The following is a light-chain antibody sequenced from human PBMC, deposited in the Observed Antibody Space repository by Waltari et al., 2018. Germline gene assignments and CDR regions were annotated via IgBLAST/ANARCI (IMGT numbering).Light chain of an antibody. J-gene: IGLJ3*02. V-gene: IGLV2-14*01. CDR2: HVS. CDR3: SSYTSSSTVV. Sequence: QSALTQPASVSGSPGQSITISCTGTSSDVGCYNYVSWFQQHPGKAPKLMIYHVSNRPSGVSNRFSGSKSGNTASLTISGLQAEDEADYYCSSYTSSSTVVFGGGTKLTVL. CDR1: SSDVGCYNY.